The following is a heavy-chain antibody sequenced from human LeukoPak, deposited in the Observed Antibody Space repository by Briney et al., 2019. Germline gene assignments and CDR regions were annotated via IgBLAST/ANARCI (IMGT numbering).Heavy chain of an antibody. CDR3: XRDTTYYGSGXRPXXFDL. D-gene: IGHD3-10*01. J-gene: IGHJ2*01. V-gene: IGHV4-31*03. CDR2: IYYSGST. Sequence: NTSETLSLTCTVSGGSISSGGYYWSWIRQPPGKGLEWIGYIYYSGSTYYNPSLKSRVTISVDTSKNQFSLKLSSVTAADTAVYYCXRDTTYYGSGXRPXXFDL. CDR1: GGSISSGGYY.